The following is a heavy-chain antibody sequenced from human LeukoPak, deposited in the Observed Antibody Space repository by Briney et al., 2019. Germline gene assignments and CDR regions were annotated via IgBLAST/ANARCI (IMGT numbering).Heavy chain of an antibody. Sequence: SETLSLTCTVSGYSISSGYYWGWIRQPPGKGLEWIGSIYHSGSTYYNPSLKSRVTISVDTSKNQFSLKLSSVTAADTAVYYCARQWVPLYDFWSGYYKAFDYWGQGTLVTVSS. CDR1: GYSISSGYY. J-gene: IGHJ4*02. V-gene: IGHV4-38-2*02. CDR2: IYHSGST. D-gene: IGHD3-3*01. CDR3: ARQWVPLYDFWSGYYKAFDY.